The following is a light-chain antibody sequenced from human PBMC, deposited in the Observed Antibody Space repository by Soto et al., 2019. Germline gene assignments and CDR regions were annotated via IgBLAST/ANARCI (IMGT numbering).Light chain of an antibody. CDR2: GAS. V-gene: IGKV3-15*01. Sequence: EIVMTQSPATLSVSPGERATLSCRASQSVRSSFLAWYQQKPGQAPSLLIYGASTRATGIPARFSGSGSGTEFTLTINSLQSEDFAVYYCQQYSNWPLTFGGGTMV. CDR3: QQYSNWPLT. J-gene: IGKJ4*01. CDR1: QSVRSSF.